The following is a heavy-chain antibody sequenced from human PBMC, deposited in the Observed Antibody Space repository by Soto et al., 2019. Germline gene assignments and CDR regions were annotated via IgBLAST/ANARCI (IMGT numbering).Heavy chain of an antibody. J-gene: IGHJ4*02. Sequence: GGSLRLSCAASGFTFSSYGMHWVRQAPGKGLEWVAVISYDGSNKYYADSVKGRFTISRDNSKNTLYLQMNSLRAEDTAVYYCARGYSSGWYPLGYWGQGTLVTVSS. CDR1: GFTFSSYG. CDR3: ARGYSSGWYPLGY. V-gene: IGHV3-30*03. D-gene: IGHD6-19*01. CDR2: ISYDGSNK.